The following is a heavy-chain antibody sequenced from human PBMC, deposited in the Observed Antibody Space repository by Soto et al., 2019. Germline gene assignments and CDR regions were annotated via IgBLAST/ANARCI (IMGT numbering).Heavy chain of an antibody. CDR1: GFTFRDHA. D-gene: IGHD3-3*01. CDR2: IRVNGNGA. CDR3: ARDPYDFWSGYRGNFDF. J-gene: IGHJ4*02. Sequence: EVQLLESGGGLVQPGGSLRLSCTVSGFTFRDHAMSWVRQAPGQGLEWVATIRVNGNGANYADSVKGRFTISRDNSKSTLYLQMSSLRADDTAVYYCARDPYDFWSGYRGNFDFWGQGTLVTVSS. V-gene: IGHV3-23*01.